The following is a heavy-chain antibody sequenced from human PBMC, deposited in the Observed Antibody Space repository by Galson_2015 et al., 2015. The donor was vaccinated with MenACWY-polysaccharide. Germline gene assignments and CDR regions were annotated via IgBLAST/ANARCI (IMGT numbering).Heavy chain of an antibody. D-gene: IGHD5-18*01. CDR2: ISYDGSNT. J-gene: IGHJ4*02. CDR1: GLTFSSSA. V-gene: IGHV3-30*18. CDR3: AKDQGWIKLLYYFDY. Sequence: SLRLSCAASGLTFSSSAMCWVRQAPGKGLEWVAIISYDGSNTSNSDSVKGLFTVSSDNSKYTLYVQMTSLRAEDTAVYYCAKDQGWIKLLYYFDYWGQGTLVTVSS.